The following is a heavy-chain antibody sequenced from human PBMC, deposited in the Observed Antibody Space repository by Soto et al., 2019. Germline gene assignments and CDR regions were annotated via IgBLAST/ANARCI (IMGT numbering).Heavy chain of an antibody. V-gene: IGHV4-59*01. D-gene: IGHD1-26*01. Sequence: SETLSLTCTVSGGSISAYFWTWIRQPPGKGLEWIGYIYYSGDTNYNPSLKSRVTISVDTSKNQFSLKLSSVTATDTAVYYCAGDIRSGSYRFDYWGQGTLVTVS. CDR2: IYYSGDT. J-gene: IGHJ4*02. CDR1: GGSISAYF. CDR3: AGDIRSGSYRFDY.